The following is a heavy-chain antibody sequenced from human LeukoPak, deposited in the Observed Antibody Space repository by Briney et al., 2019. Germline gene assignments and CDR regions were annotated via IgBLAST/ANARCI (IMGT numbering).Heavy chain of an antibody. CDR2: INHSGST. CDR3: ARGRVRYYYDSSGYRWSGWFDP. D-gene: IGHD3-22*01. Sequence: ASETLSLTCAVYGGSFSGYYWSWIRQPPGKGLEWIGEINHSGSTNYNPSLKSRVTISVDTSKNQFSLKLSSVTAADTAVYYCARGRVRYYYDSSGYRWSGWFDPWGQGTLVTVSS. CDR1: GGSFSGYY. J-gene: IGHJ5*02. V-gene: IGHV4-34*01.